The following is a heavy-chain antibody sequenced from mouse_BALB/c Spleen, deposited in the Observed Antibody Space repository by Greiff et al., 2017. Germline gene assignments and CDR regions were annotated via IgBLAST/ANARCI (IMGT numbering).Heavy chain of an antibody. D-gene: IGHD4-1*01. CDR2: IDPENGDT. CDR1: GFNIKDYY. Sequence: EVKLQESGAELVRSGASVKLSCTASGFNIKDYYMHWVKQRPEQGLEWIGWIDPENGDTEYAPKFQGKATMTADTSSNTAYLQLSSLTSEDTAVYYCNALWGAMDYWGQGTSVTVSS. J-gene: IGHJ4*01. CDR3: NALWGAMDY. V-gene: IGHV14-4*02.